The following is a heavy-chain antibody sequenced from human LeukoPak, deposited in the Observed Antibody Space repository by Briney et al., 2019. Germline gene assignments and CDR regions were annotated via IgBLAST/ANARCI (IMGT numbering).Heavy chain of an antibody. CDR1: RFSFTSYA. J-gene: IGHJ4*02. CDR3: AKEYTPSSPLGELDS. Sequence: VGSLRLSCAVSRFSFTSYAMHWVRQAPGQGLGWVAVIRHDETNEYYADSVQGRFTISRDTSKNTLYLQMNSLRAEDTAVYYCAKEYTPSSPLGELDSWGQGTLVTVSS. CDR2: IRHDETNE. V-gene: IGHV3-30*02. D-gene: IGHD6-6*01.